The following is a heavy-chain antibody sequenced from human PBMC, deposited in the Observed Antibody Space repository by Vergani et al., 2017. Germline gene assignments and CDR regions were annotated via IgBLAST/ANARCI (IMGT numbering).Heavy chain of an antibody. CDR2: ISYDGSNK. CDR3: AKISDSSGYSYYYYYMGV. Sequence: QVQLVESGGGVVQPGRSLRLSCAASGFTFSSYGMHWVRQAPGKGLEWGAVISYDGSNKYYADSVKGRFTISRDNSKNTLYLQMNSLRAEDTAVYYCAKISDSSGYSYYYYYMGVWGKGTTVTVSS. CDR1: GFTFSSYG. D-gene: IGHD3-22*01. J-gene: IGHJ6*03. V-gene: IGHV3-30*18.